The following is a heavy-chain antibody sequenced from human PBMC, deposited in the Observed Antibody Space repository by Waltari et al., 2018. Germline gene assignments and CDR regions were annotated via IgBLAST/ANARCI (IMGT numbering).Heavy chain of an antibody. D-gene: IGHD2-8*02. CDR2: IIVSGNFL. Sequence: EVQLVESGGDLVKPGGSLRLSCSTSGFLFSGERMGWLRQAPGKGLQWVSSIIVSGNFLYYADSVKGRFTISRDNAKNSVYLQMTSLRVDDTATYYCVKGLEVAHSWGLGTLVTVSS. CDR3: VKGLEVAHS. V-gene: IGHV3-21*02. CDR1: GFLFSGER. J-gene: IGHJ5*02.